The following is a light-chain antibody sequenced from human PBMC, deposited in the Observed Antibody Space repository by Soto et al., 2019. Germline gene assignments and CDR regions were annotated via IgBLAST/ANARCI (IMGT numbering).Light chain of an antibody. V-gene: IGKV3-20*01. J-gene: IGKJ2*01. CDR3: QQYSSLPHT. Sequence: ESVLTQSPGTLSLSPGERATLSCRATQSVTNNYFAWYQQKPGQSPRLLIYDGSSRATDIPDRFSGSGSGTDFTLTSSRLEPEDFVVYYCQQYSSLPHTFGQGTKLEVK. CDR2: DGS. CDR1: QSVTNNY.